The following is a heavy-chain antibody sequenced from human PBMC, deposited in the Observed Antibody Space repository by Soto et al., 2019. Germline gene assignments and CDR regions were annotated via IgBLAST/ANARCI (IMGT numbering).Heavy chain of an antibody. CDR2: IIPIFGTA. CDR3: ARKLRPRNYDFWSGYYPLDY. Sequence: QVQLVQSGAEVKKPGSSVKVSCKASGGTFSSYAISWVRQAPGQGLEWMGGIIPIFGTANYAQKFQGRVTITADKSTSTAYMERSSLRSEDTAVYYCARKLRPRNYDFWSGYYPLDYWGQGTLVTVSS. J-gene: IGHJ4*02. V-gene: IGHV1-69*06. CDR1: GGTFSSYA. D-gene: IGHD3-3*01.